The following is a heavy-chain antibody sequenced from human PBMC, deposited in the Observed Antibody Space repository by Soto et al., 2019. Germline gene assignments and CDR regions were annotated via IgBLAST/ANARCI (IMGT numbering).Heavy chain of an antibody. CDR3: ARDLGYGGNSYYYYGMDV. D-gene: IGHD1-26*01. J-gene: IGHJ6*02. Sequence: QVQLQESGPGLVKPSETLSLTCTVSGGSVSSGSYYWSWIRQPPGKGLEWIGYIYYSGSTNYNPSLKSRLTISVNTSKNQFSLKLSSVTAADTAVYYCARDLGYGGNSYYYYGMDVWGQGTTVTVSS. CDR1: GGSVSSGSYY. CDR2: IYYSGST. V-gene: IGHV4-61*01.